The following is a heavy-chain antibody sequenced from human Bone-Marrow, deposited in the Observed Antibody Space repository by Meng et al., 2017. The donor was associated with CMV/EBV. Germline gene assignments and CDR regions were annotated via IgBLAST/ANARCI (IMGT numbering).Heavy chain of an antibody. CDR1: GYTFTSYD. D-gene: IGHD2-21*01. CDR3: ARDVVVIAIRLSAWFDP. J-gene: IGHJ5*02. V-gene: IGHV1-8*03. CDR2: MNPNSGNT. Sequence: ASVKVSCKASGYTFTSYDINWVRQATGQGLEWMGWMNPNSGNTGYAQKFQGRVTITRNTSISTAYMELSSLRSEDTAVYYCARDVVVIAIRLSAWFDPWGQGTLVTVSS.